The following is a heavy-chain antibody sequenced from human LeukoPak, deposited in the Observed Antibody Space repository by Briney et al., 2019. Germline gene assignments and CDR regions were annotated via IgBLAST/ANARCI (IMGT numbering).Heavy chain of an antibody. V-gene: IGHV4-59*06. CDR2: NYYSGST. J-gene: IGHJ4*02. CDR1: GGSISSYY. CDR3: ARALGVGATTFDY. Sequence: SETLSLTCTVSGGSISSYYWSWIRQHPGKGLEWIGYNYYSGSTYYNPSLRSRVTISLDTSKNQFPLKLSSVTGADTAVYYCARALGVGATTFDYWGQGTLVTVSS. D-gene: IGHD1-26*01.